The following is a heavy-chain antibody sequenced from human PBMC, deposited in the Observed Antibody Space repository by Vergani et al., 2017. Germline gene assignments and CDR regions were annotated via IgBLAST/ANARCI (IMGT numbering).Heavy chain of an antibody. D-gene: IGHD2-15*01. Sequence: QVQLVQSGAEVKKPGASVKVSCKASGYTFTGYYMHWVRQAPGQGLEWMGWINPNSGGTNYAQQFQGRVTMTRDTSISTAYMELNIRRAEATAVYYWARGRSRYCIGGSCYYIDHWGQGTLVTVSS. J-gene: IGHJ4*02. CDR1: GYTFTGYY. CDR3: ARGRSRYCIGGSCYYIDH. V-gene: IGHV1-2*02. CDR2: INPNSGGT.